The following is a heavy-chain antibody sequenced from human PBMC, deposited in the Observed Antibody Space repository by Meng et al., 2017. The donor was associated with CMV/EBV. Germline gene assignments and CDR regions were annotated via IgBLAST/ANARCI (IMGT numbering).Heavy chain of an antibody. CDR1: GFTVSRNY. D-gene: IGHD1-26*01. J-gene: IGHJ6*02. Sequence: GESLKISCAASGFTVSRNYMRWVRQAPGKGLEWVAFIRYDGSNKYYADSVKGRFTISRDNSKNTMYLQMNSLRGEDTAIYYCAKDHRGRFIVGPRADGGHGMDVWGQGTTVTVSS. CDR2: IRYDGSNK. CDR3: AKDHRGRFIVGPRADGGHGMDV. V-gene: IGHV3-30*02.